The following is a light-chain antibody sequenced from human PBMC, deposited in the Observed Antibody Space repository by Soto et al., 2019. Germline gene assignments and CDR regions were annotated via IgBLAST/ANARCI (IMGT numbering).Light chain of an antibody. CDR3: QKYNSAPPPP. CDR1: QGMSNY. V-gene: IGKV1-27*01. J-gene: IGKJ4*01. CDR2: AAS. Sequence: DIQMTQSPSSLSASVGDRVTITCRASQGMSNYLAWYQQKPGKVPKLLIYAASTVQSGVPSRFSGSGSGTDFTLTISSLQPEDVATYYCQKYNSAPPPPFGGGTKVEIK.